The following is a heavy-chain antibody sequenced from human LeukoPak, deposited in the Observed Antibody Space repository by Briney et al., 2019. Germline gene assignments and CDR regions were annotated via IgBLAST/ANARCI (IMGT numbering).Heavy chain of an antibody. Sequence: GGSLRLSCAASGFTFSSYGMYWVRQAPGKGLDWVAFIRFDGSNKYYANSVKGRFTISRDNSNNTLYLQMNSLRAEDTAVYYCAKDPQWLRLGGRDYYYYMDVWGRGTTVTVSS. J-gene: IGHJ6*03. D-gene: IGHD5-12*01. CDR1: GFTFSSYG. V-gene: IGHV3-30*02. CDR2: IRFDGSNK. CDR3: AKDPQWLRLGGRDYYYYMDV.